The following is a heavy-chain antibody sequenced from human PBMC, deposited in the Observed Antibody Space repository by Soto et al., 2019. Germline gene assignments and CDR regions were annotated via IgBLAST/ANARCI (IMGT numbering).Heavy chain of an antibody. CDR3: ARDKVTGRVDH. V-gene: IGHV4-34*01. Sequence: PSETLSLNCAVNGGSFSGYYWTRIRQPPGTGLEWIGEINHSGSTNYNPSLKSRVTISVDTSKNQFSLKLTSVTAADTAVYYCARDKVTGRVDHWGPGTLSTDPS. CDR2: INHSGST. D-gene: IGHD2-8*02. J-gene: IGHJ4*01. CDR1: GGSFSGYY.